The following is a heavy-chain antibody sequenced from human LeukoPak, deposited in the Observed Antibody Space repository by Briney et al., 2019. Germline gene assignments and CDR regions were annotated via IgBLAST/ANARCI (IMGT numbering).Heavy chain of an antibody. V-gene: IGHV3-66*01. Sequence: SRGSLRLSCAASGFTVSSNYMSWVRQAPGKGLEWVSVIYSGGSTYYADSVKGRFTISRDNPKNTLYLQMNSLRAEDTAVYYCAGKAAIYGMDVWGQGTTLTVSS. CDR2: IYSGGST. CDR1: GFTVSSNY. J-gene: IGHJ6*02. CDR3: AGKAAIYGMDV.